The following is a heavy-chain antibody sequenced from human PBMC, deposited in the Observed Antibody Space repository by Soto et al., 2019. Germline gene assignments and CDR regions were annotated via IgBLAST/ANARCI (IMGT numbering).Heavy chain of an antibody. CDR2: IWYDGSNK. V-gene: IGHV3-33*01. J-gene: IGHJ5*02. D-gene: IGHD3-10*01. CDR1: GFTFSSYG. Sequence: VGSLRLSCAASGFTFSSYGMHWVRQAPGKGLEWVAVIWYDGSNKYYADSVKGRFTISRDNSKNTLYLQMNSLRAEDTAVYYCARESRAVTMVRGVSDWFDPWGQGTLVTVSS. CDR3: ARESRAVTMVRGVSDWFDP.